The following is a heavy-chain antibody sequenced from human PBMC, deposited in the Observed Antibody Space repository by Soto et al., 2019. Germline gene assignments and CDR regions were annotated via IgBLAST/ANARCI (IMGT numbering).Heavy chain of an antibody. CDR2: IWYDGSNK. D-gene: IGHD4-17*01. Sequence: GGSLRLSCAASGFTFSSYGMHWVRQAPGKGLEWVAVIWYDGSNKYYADSVKGRFTIPRDNSKNTLYLQMNSLRAEDTAVYYRARGAGANHAFDIWGQGTMVTVSS. CDR1: GFTFSSYG. J-gene: IGHJ3*02. CDR3: ARGAGANHAFDI. V-gene: IGHV3-33*01.